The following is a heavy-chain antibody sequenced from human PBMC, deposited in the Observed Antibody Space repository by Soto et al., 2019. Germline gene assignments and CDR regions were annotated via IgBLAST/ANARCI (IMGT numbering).Heavy chain of an antibody. CDR1: GFIFNSYG. D-gene: IGHD5-12*01. Sequence: QVQLVESGGGVVQPGRSLRLSCAASGFIFNSYGMHWIRQAPGKGLEWVAVISYDGSNTFYADSVKGRFTISRDNSNNTLYLQMNSLRGDDTAVYYCARGVRGVATIAIGFYLDYWGQGTLVTTSS. CDR2: ISYDGSNT. V-gene: IGHV3-30*03. J-gene: IGHJ4*02. CDR3: ARGVRGVATIAIGFYLDY.